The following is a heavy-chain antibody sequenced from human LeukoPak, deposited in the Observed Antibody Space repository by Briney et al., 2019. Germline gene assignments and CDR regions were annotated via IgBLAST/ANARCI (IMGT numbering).Heavy chain of an antibody. V-gene: IGHV3-23*01. D-gene: IGHD6-6*01. CDR3: AKVGTYSSYGEYFDY. J-gene: IGHJ4*02. CDR1: GFTLSSYA. CDR2: ISGSGGST. Sequence: GGSLRLSCAASGFTLSSYAMSWVRQAPGKGLEWVSAISGSGGSTYYADSVKGRFTISRDNSKNTLYLQMNSLRAEDTAVYYCAKVGTYSSYGEYFDYWGQGTLVTVSS.